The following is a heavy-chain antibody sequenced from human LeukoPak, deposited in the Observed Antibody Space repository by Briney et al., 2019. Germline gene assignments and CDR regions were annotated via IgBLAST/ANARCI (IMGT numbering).Heavy chain of an antibody. J-gene: IGHJ4*02. V-gene: IGHV3-7*01. Sequence: PGGSLRLSCAASGFTFRDYWMSWVRQAPGKGLEWVANIKEDGSEKHYVDSVKGRFTISRDNAKNSLYLQMNSLRAEDTAVYYCARAFYYYDTSGYYDNPDYWGQGTLVTVSS. CDR1: GFTFRDYW. CDR3: ARAFYYYDTSGYYDNPDY. CDR2: IKEDGSEK. D-gene: IGHD3-22*01.